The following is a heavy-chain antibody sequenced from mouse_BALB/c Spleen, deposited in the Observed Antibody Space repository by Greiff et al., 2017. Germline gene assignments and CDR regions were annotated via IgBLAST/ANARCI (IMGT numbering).Heavy chain of an antibody. J-gene: IGHJ4*01. CDR1: GFTFSSYT. CDR2: ISSGGSYT. D-gene: IGHD1-1*01. Sequence: EVKLVESGGGLVKPGGSLKLSCAASGFTFSSYTMSWVRQTPEKRLEWVATISSGGSYTYYPDSVKGRFTISRDNAKNTLYLQMSSLRSEDTAMYYCAIDYYGSSYAMDYWGQGTSVTVSS. V-gene: IGHV5-6-4*01. CDR3: AIDYYGSSYAMDY.